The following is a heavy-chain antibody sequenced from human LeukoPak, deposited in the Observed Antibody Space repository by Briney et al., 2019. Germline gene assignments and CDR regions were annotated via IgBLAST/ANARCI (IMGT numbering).Heavy chain of an antibody. Sequence: SVKVSCKASGGTFSSYAISWVRQAPGQGLEWMGGIIPIFGTANYAQKFQGRVTITTDESTSTAYMELSSLRSEDTAVYYCARDGAHDYGDWDAFDIWGQGTMVIVSS. J-gene: IGHJ3*02. D-gene: IGHD4-17*01. CDR1: GGTFSSYA. V-gene: IGHV1-69*05. CDR3: ARDGAHDYGDWDAFDI. CDR2: IIPIFGTA.